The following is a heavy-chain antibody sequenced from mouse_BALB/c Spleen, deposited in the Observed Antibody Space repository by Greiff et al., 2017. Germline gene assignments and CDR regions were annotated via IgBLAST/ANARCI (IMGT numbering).Heavy chain of an antibody. Sequence: QVQLQQSGAELVRPGVSVKISCKGSGYTFTDYAMHWVKQSHAMSLEWIGVISTYYGDASYNQKFKGKATMTVDKSSSTAYMELARLTSEDSAIYYCARSESYFDYWGQGTTLTVSS. J-gene: IGHJ2*01. CDR1: GYTFTDYA. CDR2: ISTYYGDA. CDR3: ARSESYFDY. V-gene: IGHV1S137*01.